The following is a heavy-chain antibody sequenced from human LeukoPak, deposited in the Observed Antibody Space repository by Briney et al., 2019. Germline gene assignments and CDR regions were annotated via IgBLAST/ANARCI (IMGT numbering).Heavy chain of an antibody. D-gene: IGHD5-18*01. Sequence: ASVKVSCKASRYTFTSYDINWVRQATGQGLEWMGWMNPNSGNTGYAQKFQGRVTMTRNTSISTAYMELSRLRSDDTAVYYCARDALIPTAMPFDYWGQGTLVTVSS. J-gene: IGHJ4*02. V-gene: IGHV1-8*01. CDR2: MNPNSGNT. CDR3: ARDALIPTAMPFDY. CDR1: RYTFTSYD.